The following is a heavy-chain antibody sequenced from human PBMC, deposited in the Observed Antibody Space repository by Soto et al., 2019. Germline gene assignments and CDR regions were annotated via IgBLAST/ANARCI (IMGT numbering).Heavy chain of an antibody. Sequence: QVQLVESGGGLVKPGGSLRLSCAASGLIFSASYMSWIRQAPGKGPEWVAYITKDFNAFYADSVRGRFTVSRDNAKNSLYLQMYSLRTEDTAIYYCARTDGAGSWGHFDYWGQGVLVSVSS. D-gene: IGHD3-10*01. CDR2: ITKDFNA. CDR1: GLIFSASY. CDR3: ARTDGAGSWGHFDY. V-gene: IGHV3-11*01. J-gene: IGHJ4*02.